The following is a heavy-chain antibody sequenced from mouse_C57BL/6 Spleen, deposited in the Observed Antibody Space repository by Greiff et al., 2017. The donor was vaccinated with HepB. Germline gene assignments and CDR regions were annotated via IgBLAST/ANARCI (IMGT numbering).Heavy chain of an antibody. CDR1: GYSFTDYN. J-gene: IGHJ4*01. D-gene: IGHD1-1*01. CDR2: INPNYGTT. CDR3: ARSDYGSSRGYAMDY. V-gene: IGHV1-39*01. Sequence: EVQLQQSGPELVKPGASVKISCKASGYSFTDYNMNWVKQSNGKSLEWIGVINPNYGTTSSNQKFKGKATLTVDQSSSTAYMQLNSLTSEDSAVYYCARSDYGSSRGYAMDYWGQGTSVTVSS.